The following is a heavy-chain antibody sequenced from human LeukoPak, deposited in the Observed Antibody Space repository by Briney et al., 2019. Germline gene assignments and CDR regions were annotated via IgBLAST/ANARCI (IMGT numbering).Heavy chain of an antibody. CDR2: IKQDGSEK. J-gene: IGHJ4*02. Sequence: PGGSLRLSCAASGFTFSSYWMSWVRQAPGKGLEWVANIKQDGSEKYYADSVKGRFTISRDNSKNTLVLQMNSLRAEDTAVYYCARESRYSNSWYFRYFDFWGQGTLVTVSS. D-gene: IGHD6-13*01. CDR3: ARESRYSNSWYFRYFDF. CDR1: GFTFSSYW. V-gene: IGHV3-7*01.